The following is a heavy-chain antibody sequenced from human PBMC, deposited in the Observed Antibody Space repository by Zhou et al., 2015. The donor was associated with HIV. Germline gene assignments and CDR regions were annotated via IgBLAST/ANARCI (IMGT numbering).Heavy chain of an antibody. CDR2: IVVGSGNT. V-gene: IGHV1-58*01. Sequence: QMQLVQSGPEVKKPGTSVKVSCKASGFTFTSSAVQWVRQARGQRLEWIGWIVVGSGNTNYAQKFQERVTITRDMSTSTAYMELSSLRSEDTAVYYCAAAPSGGSGYEYWGQGTLVTVSS. CDR1: GFTFTSSA. J-gene: IGHJ4*02. D-gene: IGHD2-15*01. CDR3: AAAPSGGSGYEY.